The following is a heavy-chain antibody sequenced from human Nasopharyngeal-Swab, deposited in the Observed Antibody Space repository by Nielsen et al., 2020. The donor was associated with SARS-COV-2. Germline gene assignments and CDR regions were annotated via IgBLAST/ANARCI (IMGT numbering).Heavy chain of an antibody. CDR1: GYAFTSYG. V-gene: IGHV1-18*01. D-gene: IGHD3-3*02. J-gene: IGHJ6*02. CDR3: AREEGLLGKSSGMDV. Sequence: ASVKVSCKASGYAFTSYGISWVRQAPGQGLEWMGWISAYNGNTNYAQKLQGRVTMTTDTSTSTAYMELRSLRSDDTAVYYCAREEGLLGKSSGMDVWGQGTTVTVSS. CDR2: ISAYNGNT.